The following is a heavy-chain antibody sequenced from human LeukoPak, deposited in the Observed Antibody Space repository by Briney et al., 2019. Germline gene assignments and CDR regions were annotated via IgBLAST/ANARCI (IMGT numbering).Heavy chain of an antibody. CDR3: ARVGGSTARRLSDY. CDR2: ISAYNGNT. CDR1: GYTFTGYY. J-gene: IGHJ4*02. D-gene: IGHD2-15*01. V-gene: IGHV1-18*04. Sequence: ASVKVSCKASGYTFTGYYMHWVRQAPGQGLEWMGWISAYNGNTNYAQKLQGRVTMTTDTSTSTAYMELRSLRSDDTAVYYCARVGGSTARRLSDYWGQGTLVTVSS.